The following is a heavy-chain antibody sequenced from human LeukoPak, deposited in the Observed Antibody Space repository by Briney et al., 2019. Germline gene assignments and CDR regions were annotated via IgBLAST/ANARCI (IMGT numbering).Heavy chain of an antibody. V-gene: IGHV4-34*01. CDR2: INHSGST. CDR1: GGSFSGYY. J-gene: IGHJ4*02. Sequence: SETLSLTCAVYGGSFSGYYWSWIRQPPGKGLEWIGEINHSGSTNYNPSLKSRVTISVDTSKNQFSLKLSSVTAADTAVYYCARVPTVTFFDYWGQGALVTVSS. D-gene: IGHD4-17*01. CDR3: ARVPTVTFFDY.